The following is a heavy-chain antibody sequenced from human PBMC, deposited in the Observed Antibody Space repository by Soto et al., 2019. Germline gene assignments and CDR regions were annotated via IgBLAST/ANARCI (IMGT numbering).Heavy chain of an antibody. CDR3: AKEPVGPDWYFDL. CDR2: ISGSGIST. CDR1: GFTFRSYA. J-gene: IGHJ2*01. Sequence: DVQLLESGGGLVQPGGSLRLSCAASGFTFRSYAMSWVRQAPGKGLEWVSGISGSGISTHYADSVKRRFTVSRDNSQNTLYLQMNSLRAEDTAVYNCAKEPVGPDWYFDLWGRGTLVTVSS. V-gene: IGHV3-23*01.